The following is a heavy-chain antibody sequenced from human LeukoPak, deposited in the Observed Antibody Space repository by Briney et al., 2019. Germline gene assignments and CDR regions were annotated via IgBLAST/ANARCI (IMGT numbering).Heavy chain of an antibody. CDR3: ARDSRDYFDY. V-gene: IGHV3-21*01. CDR2: ISSSRSYI. Sequence: GGSLRLSCAASGFTFSSYSMTWVRQAPGKGLEWVSSISSSRSYIYYADSVKGRFTISRDNAKNSLYLQMNSLRAEDTAVYYCARDSRDYFDYWGQGTLVTVSS. J-gene: IGHJ4*02. CDR1: GFTFSSYS.